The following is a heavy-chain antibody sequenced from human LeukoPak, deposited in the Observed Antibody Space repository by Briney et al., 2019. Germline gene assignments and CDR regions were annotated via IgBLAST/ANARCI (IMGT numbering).Heavy chain of an antibody. V-gene: IGHV3-23*01. CDR3: ARGLLGAPTSYFDY. J-gene: IGHJ4*02. CDR2: ISDSGGST. CDR1: GFTFSSYA. Sequence: PGGSLRLSCAASGFTFSSYAMSWVRQAPGKGLEWVSSISDSGGSTYYADSVKGRFTVSRDNSKNTLYLQMNSLRAEDTAVYYCARGLLGAPTSYFDYWGQGTLVTVSS. D-gene: IGHD1-26*01.